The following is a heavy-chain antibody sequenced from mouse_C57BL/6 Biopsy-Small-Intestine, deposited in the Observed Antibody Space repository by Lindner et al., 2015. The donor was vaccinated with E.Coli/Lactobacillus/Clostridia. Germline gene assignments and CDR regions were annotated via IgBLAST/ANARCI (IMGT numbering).Heavy chain of an antibody. CDR1: GFTFTDYY. CDR2: IRNKANGYTT. D-gene: IGHD2-3*01. J-gene: IGHJ3*01. CDR3: ARYDGYLSSWFAY. Sequence: VQLQESGGGLVQPGGSLSLSCAASGFTFTDYYMSWVRQPPGKALEWLGFIRNKANGYTTEYSASVKGRFTISRDNSQSILYLQMNALRAEDSATYYCARYDGYLSSWFAYWGQGTLVTVSA. V-gene: IGHV7-3*01.